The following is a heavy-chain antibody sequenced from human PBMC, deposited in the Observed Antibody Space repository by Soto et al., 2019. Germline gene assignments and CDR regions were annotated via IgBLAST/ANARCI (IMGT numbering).Heavy chain of an antibody. CDR3: AKDVPPFAGAANYFDY. Sequence: EVQLLESGGGLVQPGGSLRLSCAASGFTFSSYAMSWVRQAPGKGLEWVSSIPGSSSTTYYADSVKGRFTISRDNSKNKLYLQMNSLRAEDTAVYYCAKDVPPFAGAANYFDYWGQGTPVTVSS. CDR2: IPGSSSTT. V-gene: IGHV3-23*01. D-gene: IGHD7-27*01. J-gene: IGHJ4*02. CDR1: GFTFSSYA.